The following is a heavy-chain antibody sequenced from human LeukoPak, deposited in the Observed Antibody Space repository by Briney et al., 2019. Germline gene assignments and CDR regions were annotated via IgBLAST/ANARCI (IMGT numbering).Heavy chain of an antibody. V-gene: IGHV5-51*01. D-gene: IGHD3-3*01. CDR3: ARRLGVGDFWSGYLGGQYWFDP. CDR2: IYPGDSDT. J-gene: IGHJ5*02. CDR1: GYSFTSYW. Sequence: GESLKISCKGSGYSFTSYWIGWVRQMPGKGLEWMGIIYPGDSDTRYSPSFQGQVTISADKSIRTAYLQWSSLKASDTAMYYCARRLGVGDFWSGYLGGQYWFDPWGQGTLVTVSS.